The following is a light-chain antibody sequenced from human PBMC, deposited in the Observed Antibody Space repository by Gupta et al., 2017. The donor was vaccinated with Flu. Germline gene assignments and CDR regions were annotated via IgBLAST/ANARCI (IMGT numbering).Light chain of an antibody. CDR2: KAS. CDR1: QGISDS. J-gene: IGKJ1*01. CDR3: QEYDTYSGT. Sequence: GDRVTITCRASQGISDSLAWYQHKPGKAPKLLIYKASHLQSGVPSRFSGSVSGTEFTLTISSLQADDLATYYCQEYDTYSGTFGQGTKVEIK. V-gene: IGKV1-5*03.